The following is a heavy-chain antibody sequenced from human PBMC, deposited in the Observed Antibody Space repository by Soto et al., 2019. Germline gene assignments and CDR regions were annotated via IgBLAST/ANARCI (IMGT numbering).Heavy chain of an antibody. CDR1: GFTFSSYA. V-gene: IGHV3-23*01. CDR3: AKAGYCSSATCATRYYYMDV. Sequence: GGSLRLSCAASGFTFSSYAMGWVRQAPGKGLEWVSAISGSGGSTSYADSVKGRFTISRDNSKNRIYLQMNSLRAEDTAVYYCAKAGYCSSATCATRYYYMDVWGKGTTVTVSS. CDR2: ISGSGGST. J-gene: IGHJ6*03. D-gene: IGHD2-2*01.